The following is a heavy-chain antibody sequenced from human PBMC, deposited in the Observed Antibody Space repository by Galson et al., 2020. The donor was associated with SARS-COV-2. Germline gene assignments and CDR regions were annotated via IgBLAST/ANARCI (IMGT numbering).Heavy chain of an antibody. CDR2: ISSSSSYI. J-gene: IGHJ6*02. D-gene: IGHD6-19*01. CDR1: GFTFSSYS. V-gene: IGHV3-21*01. Sequence: TGGSLRLSCAASGFTFSSYSMNWVRQAPGKGLEWVSSISSSSSYIYYADSVKGRFTISRDNAKNSLYLQMNSLRAEDTAVYYCAREPSGQWPNYYYYGMDVWGQGTTVTVSS. CDR3: AREPSGQWPNYYYYGMDV.